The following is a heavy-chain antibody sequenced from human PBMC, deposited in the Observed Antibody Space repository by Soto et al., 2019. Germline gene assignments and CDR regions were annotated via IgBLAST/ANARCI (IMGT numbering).Heavy chain of an antibody. CDR2: INHIGST. CDR1: GGSFSGYY. J-gene: IGHJ6*02. Sequence: QVQLQQWGAGLLKPSETLSLTCAVYGGSFSGYYWSWIRQPPGKWLEWIGEINHIGSTNYNPSLKSRVTISVDTSKNQFSLKLSSVTAADTAVYYCARGADCSSTSCYSYGMDVWGQGTTVTVSS. D-gene: IGHD2-2*01. V-gene: IGHV4-34*01. CDR3: ARGADCSSTSCYSYGMDV.